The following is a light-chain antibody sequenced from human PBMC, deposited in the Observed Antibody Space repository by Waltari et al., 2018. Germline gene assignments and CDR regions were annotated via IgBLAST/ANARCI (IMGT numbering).Light chain of an antibody. CDR3: QQTYTALWT. J-gene: IGKJ1*01. V-gene: IGKV1-39*01. CDR2: VAS. Sequence: IQMTQSPSSLSASVGDRVTITCRVSQNIKNFLNWYQQKPGKAPKLLIYVASTLQSGVSSRFSGSGFGTDFTLTISSLQPEDFATYFCQQTYTALWTFGQGTKVDI. CDR1: QNIKNF.